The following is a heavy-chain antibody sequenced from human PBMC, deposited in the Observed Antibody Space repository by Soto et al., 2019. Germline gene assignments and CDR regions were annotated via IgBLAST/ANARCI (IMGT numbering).Heavy chain of an antibody. CDR3: ARAHYHDSSGPNGHAFDI. J-gene: IGHJ3*02. CDR1: GFTFSSYG. V-gene: IGHV3-33*01. Sequence: GGSLRLSCAASGFTFSSYGMHWVRQAPGKGLEWVAVIWYDGDKVFYADSMKDRLTISRDNSKSTLFLQLTSLGPEDTALYYCARAHYHDSSGPNGHAFDIWGQGTLVTVSS. CDR2: IWYDGDKV. D-gene: IGHD3-22*01.